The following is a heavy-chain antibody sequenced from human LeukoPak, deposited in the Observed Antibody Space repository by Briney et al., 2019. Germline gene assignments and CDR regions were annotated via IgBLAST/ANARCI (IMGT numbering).Heavy chain of an antibody. CDR3: ARVKLSDYYYYYGMDV. CDR2: INHSGST. Sequence: SETLSLTCAVYGGSFSGYYWSWIRQPPGKGLEWIGKINHSGSTYYNPSLKSRVTISVDTSKNQFSLKLSSVTAADTAVYYCARVKLSDYYYYYGMDVWGQGTTVTVSS. CDR1: GGSFSGYY. D-gene: IGHD5-24*01. V-gene: IGHV4-34*01. J-gene: IGHJ6*02.